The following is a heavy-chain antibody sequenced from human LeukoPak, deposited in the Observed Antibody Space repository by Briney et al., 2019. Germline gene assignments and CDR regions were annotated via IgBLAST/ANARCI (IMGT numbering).Heavy chain of an antibody. D-gene: IGHD6-19*01. V-gene: IGHV3-21*01. CDR1: GFTFSSYS. CDR3: ARGDNSGWYFYYFDY. J-gene: IGHJ4*02. CDR2: ISSSSSYM. Sequence: PGGSLRLSCAASGFTFSSYSMNWVRQAPGKGLEWVSSISSSSSYMYSTDSMRGRCTISKDNAKNSLYLKMNSLRAEDTAVYYCARGDNSGWYFYYFDYWGQGTLVTVSS.